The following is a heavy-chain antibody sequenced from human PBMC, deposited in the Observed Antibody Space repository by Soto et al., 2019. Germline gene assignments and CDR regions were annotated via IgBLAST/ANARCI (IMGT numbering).Heavy chain of an antibody. D-gene: IGHD3-22*01. CDR1: GFTFSSYA. J-gene: IGHJ4*02. V-gene: IGHV3-23*01. CDR2: ISGSGGST. CDR3: AKDLGYYDSSGYPSRRY. Sequence: VGSLRLSCAASGFTFSSYAMSWVRQAPGKGLEWVSAISGSGGSTYYADSVKGRFTISRDNSKNTLYLQMNSLRAEDTAVYYCAKDLGYYDSSGYPSRRYWGQGTLVTVSS.